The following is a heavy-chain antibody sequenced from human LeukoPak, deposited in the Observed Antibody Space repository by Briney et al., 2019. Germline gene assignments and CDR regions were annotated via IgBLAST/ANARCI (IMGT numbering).Heavy chain of an antibody. V-gene: IGHV4-38-2*02. D-gene: IGHD3-22*01. J-gene: IGHJ4*02. CDR3: ARRVFYYDSSGYLRSNYFDY. CDR1: GYSISSGYY. CDR2: IYHSGST. Sequence: SETLSLTCTVSGYSISSGYYWGWIRQPPGKGLEWIGNIYHSGSTYSNPSLKSRVTISLDTSKNQFSLKLSSVTAADTAVYYCARRVFYYDSSGYLRSNYFDYWGQGTLVTVSS.